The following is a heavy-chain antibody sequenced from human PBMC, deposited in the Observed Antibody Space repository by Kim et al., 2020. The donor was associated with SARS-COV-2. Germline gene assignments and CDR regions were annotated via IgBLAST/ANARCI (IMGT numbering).Heavy chain of an antibody. CDR3: ARRSGWYMGGRYYYGMDV. D-gene: IGHD6-19*01. V-gene: IGHV5-51*01. Sequence: GESLMISCKGSGYSFTTYWIGWVRQMPGKGLEWMGIIYPDDSDTSYSPSFQGQVTISADKSISTAYLQWSSLKASDTAMYYCARRSGWYMGGRYYYGMDVWGQGTTVTVSS. J-gene: IGHJ6*02. CDR1: GYSFTTYW. CDR2: IYPDDSDT.